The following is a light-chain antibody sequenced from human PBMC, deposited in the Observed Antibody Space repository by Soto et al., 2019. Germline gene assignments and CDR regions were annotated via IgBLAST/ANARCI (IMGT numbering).Light chain of an antibody. CDR2: GAS. CDR3: QQYGSSPS. Sequence: DIVMTQSPAPLSVSPGERATLSCRASQSLNRDLAWYQQKPGQSPRLLIFGASIRATGIPARFSGSGSGTEFTLTIGSLQSEDFAVYYCQQYGSSPSFGPGTKVDIK. CDR1: QSLNRD. V-gene: IGKV3-15*01. J-gene: IGKJ3*01.